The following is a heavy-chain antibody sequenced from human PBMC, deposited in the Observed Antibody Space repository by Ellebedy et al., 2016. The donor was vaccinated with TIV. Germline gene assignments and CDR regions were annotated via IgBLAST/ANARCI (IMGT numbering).Heavy chain of an antibody. J-gene: IGHJ4*02. Sequence: GESLKISCAASGFTFSSYSMNWVRQAPGKGLEWVSYISSSSSTIYYADSVKGRFTISRDNAKNSLYLQMNSLRDEDTAVYYCARDVSSGPTVPSFTDYWGQGTLVTVSS. CDR3: ARDVSSGPTVPSFTDY. D-gene: IGHD3-22*01. V-gene: IGHV3-48*02. CDR2: ISSSSSTI. CDR1: GFTFSSYS.